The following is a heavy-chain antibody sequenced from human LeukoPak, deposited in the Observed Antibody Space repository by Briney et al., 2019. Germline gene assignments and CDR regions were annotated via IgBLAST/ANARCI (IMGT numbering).Heavy chain of an antibody. CDR3: ARSTSGWADGVDY. CDR2: IWYDGSNK. D-gene: IGHD6-19*01. Sequence: GGSLRLSCAASGFTFSSYGMHWVRQAPGKGLEWVAVIWYDGSNKYYADSEKGRFTISRDNSKNTLYLQMNSLRAEDTAVYYCARSTSGWADGVDYWGQGTLVTVSS. J-gene: IGHJ4*02. CDR1: GFTFSSYG. V-gene: IGHV3-33*01.